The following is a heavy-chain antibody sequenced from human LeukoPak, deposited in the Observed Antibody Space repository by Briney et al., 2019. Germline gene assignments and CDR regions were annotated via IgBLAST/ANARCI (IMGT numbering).Heavy chain of an antibody. Sequence: GGSLRLSCAASGFIFTGYFMSWVRQAPGKGLEWVASVKHDGSEKYYVDSVRGRFTISRDNTKNLLYLQMSSLRAEDTAVYYCATDRGWRTSGYYLYYFEYWGQGTLVTFSS. CDR2: VKHDGSEK. CDR1: GFIFTGYF. D-gene: IGHD3-3*01. CDR3: ATDRGWRTSGYYLYYFEY. V-gene: IGHV3-7*01. J-gene: IGHJ4*02.